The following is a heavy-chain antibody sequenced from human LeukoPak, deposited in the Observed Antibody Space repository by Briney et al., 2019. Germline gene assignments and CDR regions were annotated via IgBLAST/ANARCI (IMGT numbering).Heavy chain of an antibody. CDR3: ARAATVRSMIVVARRGRWFDP. CDR2: IFASGST. CDR1: GASISSGSYY. V-gene: IGHV4-61*02. Sequence: SETLSLTCTVSGASISSGSYYWNWIRQPAGKGLEWIGRIFASGSTNYNPSLKSRVTISLDTSKNQLSLKLSSVTAADTAVYYCARAATVRSMIVVARRGRWFDPWGQGTLVTVSS. J-gene: IGHJ5*02. D-gene: IGHD3-22*01.